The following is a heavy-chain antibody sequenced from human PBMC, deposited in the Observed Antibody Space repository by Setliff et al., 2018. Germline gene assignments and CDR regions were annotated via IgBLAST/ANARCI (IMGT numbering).Heavy chain of an antibody. J-gene: IGHJ4*02. V-gene: IGHV4-34*01. CDR3: AKGDGGYPSDS. CDR2: INHSGST. Sequence: PSETLSLTCTVSGGSISTYYWTWIRQPPGKGLEWIGEINHSGSTKCNPSLKSRVTISVDTPKNQFSLSLTSVTAADTAVYYCAKGDGGYPSDSWGQGILVTVSS. CDR1: GGSISTYY. D-gene: IGHD2-15*01.